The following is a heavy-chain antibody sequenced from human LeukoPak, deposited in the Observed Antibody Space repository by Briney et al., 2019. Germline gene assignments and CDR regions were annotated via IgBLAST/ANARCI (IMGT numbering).Heavy chain of an antibody. CDR2: ISPASNTI. CDR1: GFAFNTYA. D-gene: IGHD2/OR15-2a*01. Sequence: QTGGSLRLPCITSGFAFNTYAMHWVRQAPGKGLEWISYISPASNTIYYADSVKGRFTISRDNAKNSVFLQMSSLRDEDTAVYYCARDRPNILGLDPWGQGTLVTVSS. J-gene: IGHJ5*02. V-gene: IGHV3-48*02. CDR3: ARDRPNILGLDP.